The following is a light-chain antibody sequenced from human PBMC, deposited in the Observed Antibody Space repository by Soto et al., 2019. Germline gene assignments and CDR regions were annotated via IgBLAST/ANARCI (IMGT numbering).Light chain of an antibody. CDR3: QQYDNWPIT. Sequence: EIGMTQSPATLSVSPGERATLSCRASQSININLAWYRQKPGQAPRLLIYDASTRATGLPARFSGSGSGTEFTLIISSLQSEDSVVYYCQQYDNWPITFGQGTRLEIK. V-gene: IGKV3-15*01. J-gene: IGKJ5*01. CDR2: DAS. CDR1: QSININ.